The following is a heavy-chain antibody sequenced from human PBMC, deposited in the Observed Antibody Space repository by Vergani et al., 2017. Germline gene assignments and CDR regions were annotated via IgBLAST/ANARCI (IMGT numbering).Heavy chain of an antibody. CDR3: ARPLVGATTAFDY. D-gene: IGHD1-26*01. Sequence: QLQLQESGPGLVKPSETLSLTCTVSGGSISSSSYYWGWIRQPPGKGLEWIGSIYYSGSTYYNPSLKSRVTISVDTSKNQFSLKLSSVTATDTAVYYCARPLVGATTAFDYWGQVTLVTVSS. CDR1: GGSISSSSYY. J-gene: IGHJ4*02. V-gene: IGHV4-39*01. CDR2: IYYSGST.